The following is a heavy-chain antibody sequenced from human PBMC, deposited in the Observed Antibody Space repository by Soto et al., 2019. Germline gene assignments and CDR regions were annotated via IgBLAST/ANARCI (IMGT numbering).Heavy chain of an antibody. V-gene: IGHV3-11*06. J-gene: IGHJ4*02. CDR2: ISSTSSFT. D-gene: IGHD5-12*01. Sequence: QVQLVESGGGLVKTGGSLRLSCVDSGFTFSDSYMRWVRQAPGKGLEWVSYISSTSSFTDYAESVKGRFIISRDNAKNSLFLQMNSLRAEDTALYYCARRDGYNDFDFWGQGTLVSVSS. CDR3: ARRDGYNDFDF. CDR1: GFTFSDSY.